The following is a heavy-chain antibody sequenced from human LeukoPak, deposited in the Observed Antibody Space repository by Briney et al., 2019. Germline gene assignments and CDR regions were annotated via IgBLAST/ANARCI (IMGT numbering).Heavy chain of an antibody. CDR2: INHSGST. D-gene: IGHD3-10*01. CDR3: ARGQNYYGSGSYYGGYNWFDP. CDR1: GGSFSGYY. V-gene: IGHV4-34*01. Sequence: SETLSLTCAVYGGSFSGYYWSWIRQPPGKGLEWIGEINHSGSTNYNPSLKSRVTISVDTSKNQFSLKLSSVTAADTAVYYCARGQNYYGSGSYYGGYNWFDPWGQGTLVTVSS. J-gene: IGHJ5*02.